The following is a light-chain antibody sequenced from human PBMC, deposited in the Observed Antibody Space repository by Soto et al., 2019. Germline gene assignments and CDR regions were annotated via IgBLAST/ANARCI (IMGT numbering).Light chain of an antibody. CDR2: LGS. CDR1: QSLLPRTGYNY. J-gene: IGKJ5*01. Sequence: DTVVTQSPLYLPVTPGEPAPISCSSSQSLLPRTGYNYLDWYLQRPGQSPQLLIYLGSTRASGVPHTFSGSGSGTFFTLTTSRVEPEDMGVYYGMQAVQTVPITVGQGTRREIK. CDR3: MQAVQTVPIT. V-gene: IGKV2-28*01.